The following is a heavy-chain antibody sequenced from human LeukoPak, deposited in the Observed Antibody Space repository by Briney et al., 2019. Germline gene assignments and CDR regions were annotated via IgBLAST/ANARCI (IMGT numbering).Heavy chain of an antibody. CDR2: IRSKPYGGTT. CDR1: GFTFGDYA. Sequence: GGSLRLSCTTSGFTFGDYAMSWVRQAPGKGLEWVGFIRSKPYGGTTEYAASVKGRFTISRDDSKSLAYLQMNSLKTEDTAVYYCATYSDYGSGSMDVWGKGTPVTVSS. V-gene: IGHV3-49*04. CDR3: ATYSDYGSGSMDV. D-gene: IGHD3-10*01. J-gene: IGHJ6*03.